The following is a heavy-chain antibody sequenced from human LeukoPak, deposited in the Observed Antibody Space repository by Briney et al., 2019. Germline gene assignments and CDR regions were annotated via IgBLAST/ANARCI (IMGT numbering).Heavy chain of an antibody. CDR3: ARDRSQEFDP. Sequence: GGSLTLSCLASGFTITTYAMGWVRQAPGKGLEWVSVISDRGDSTHYADSVKGRFTISRDNSKNTLYLQMNRLRADDTAVYYCARDRSQEFDPWGQGTLVTVSS. CDR2: ISDRGDST. V-gene: IGHV3-23*01. D-gene: IGHD3-10*01. J-gene: IGHJ5*02. CDR1: GFTITTYA.